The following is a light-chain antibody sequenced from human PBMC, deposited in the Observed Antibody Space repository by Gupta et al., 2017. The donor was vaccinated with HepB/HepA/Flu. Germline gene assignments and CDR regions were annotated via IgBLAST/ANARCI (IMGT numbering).Light chain of an antibody. CDR3: QQYHSEPYT. J-gene: IGKJ5*01. CDR1: QGISNR. Sequence: LQVTPSPSSLSESVGDTVTITCRASQGISNRFSWFQQNPGEAPKSLIYAASSLQSRVPSKFSGSGAGTDFTLTIIRLQPEDFATYYCQQYHSEPYTFGHGTRLEIK. V-gene: IGKV1-16*02. CDR2: AAS.